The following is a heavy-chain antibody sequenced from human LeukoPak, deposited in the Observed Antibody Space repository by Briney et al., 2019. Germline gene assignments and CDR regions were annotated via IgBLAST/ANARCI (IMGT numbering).Heavy chain of an antibody. D-gene: IGHD2-2*01. J-gene: IGHJ4*02. CDR1: GGSISSYY. CDR3: ARGQLLSESIWDY. Sequence: SETLSLTCTVSGGSISSYYWSWIRQPPGKGLEWIGYIYYSGSTNYNPSLKSRVTISLDTSKNQFSLTLSSVTAADTAVYYCARGQLLSESIWDYWGQGTLVTVSS. CDR2: IYYSGST. V-gene: IGHV4-59*01.